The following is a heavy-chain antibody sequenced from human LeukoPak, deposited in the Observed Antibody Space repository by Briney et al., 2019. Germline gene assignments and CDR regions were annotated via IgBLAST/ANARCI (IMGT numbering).Heavy chain of an antibody. CDR3: ARWGYCSSTSCYTHSYYYYYYMDV. Sequence: SETLSLTCTVSGGSISSYYWSWIRQPAGKGLEWIGRIYTSGSTNYNPSLKSRVTMSVDTSKNQFSLKLSSVTAADTAVYYCARWGYCSSTSCYTHSYYYYYYMDVWGKGTTVTVSS. J-gene: IGHJ6*03. V-gene: IGHV4-4*07. D-gene: IGHD2-2*02. CDR2: IYTSGST. CDR1: GGSISSYY.